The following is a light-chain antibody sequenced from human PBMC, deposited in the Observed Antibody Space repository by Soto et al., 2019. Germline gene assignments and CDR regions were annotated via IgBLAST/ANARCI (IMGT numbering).Light chain of an antibody. V-gene: IGLV1-44*01. CDR1: SSNIGSNT. Sequence: QSALTQPPSASGTPGQRVTISCSGSSSNIGSNTVNWYQQLPGTAPKLLIYSNNQRPSGVPDRFSGSKSGTSASLAISGLQSEDEADYYCAAWDDSLNEEVFGTGTKVTVL. CDR3: AAWDDSLNEEV. CDR2: SNN. J-gene: IGLJ1*01.